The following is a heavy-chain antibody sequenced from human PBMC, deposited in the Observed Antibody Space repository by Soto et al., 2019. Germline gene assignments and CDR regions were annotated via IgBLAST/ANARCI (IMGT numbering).Heavy chain of an antibody. J-gene: IGHJ6*03. V-gene: IGHV4-34*01. CDR1: GGSFSGYY. CDR2: INHSGST. D-gene: IGHD3-3*01. Sequence: QVQLQQWGAGLLKPSETLSLTCAVYGGSFSGYYWSWIRQPPGKGLEWIGEINHSGSTNYNPSLKRRVTISVDTSKNQFSLKLSSVTAADTAVYYCARGVRDYDFWSGYPYYYYMDVWGKGTTVTVSS. CDR3: ARGVRDYDFWSGYPYYYYMDV.